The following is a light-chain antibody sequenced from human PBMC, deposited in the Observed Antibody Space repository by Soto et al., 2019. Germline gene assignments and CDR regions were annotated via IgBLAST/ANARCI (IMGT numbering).Light chain of an antibody. CDR3: CSYAGGTYV. CDR2: EGS. J-gene: IGLJ1*01. V-gene: IGLV2-23*01. CDR1: SSDVGSYNF. Sequence: QYALTQPASGSGSPGQSITISCTGTSSDVGSYNFVSWYQQHPGKVPKLIIYEGSKWPSGVSNRFSGSKSGNTASLTISGLQAEDEADYYCCSYAGGTYVFGTGTKLTVL.